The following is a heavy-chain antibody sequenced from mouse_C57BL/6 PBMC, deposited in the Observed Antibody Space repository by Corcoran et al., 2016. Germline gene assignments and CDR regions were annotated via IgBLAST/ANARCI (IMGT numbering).Heavy chain of an antibody. CDR3: AIYGSGTY. Sequence: DVQLQESGPGLVKPSQSLSLTCSVTGYSITSGYYWNWIRQFPGNKLEWMGYISYDGSNNYNPSLKNRISITRDTSKNQFFLKLNSVTTEDTATYYCAIYGSGTYWGQGTLVTVSA. CDR1: GYSITSGYY. CDR2: ISYDGSN. D-gene: IGHD2-1*01. J-gene: IGHJ3*01. V-gene: IGHV3-6*01.